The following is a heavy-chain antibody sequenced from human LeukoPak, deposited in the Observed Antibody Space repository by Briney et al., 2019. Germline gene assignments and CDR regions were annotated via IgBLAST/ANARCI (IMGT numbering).Heavy chain of an antibody. CDR2: ISYDGSNK. V-gene: IGHV3-30*04. D-gene: IGHD3-22*01. CDR1: GFTFSSYA. J-gene: IGHJ6*02. CDR3: ARGRFYYDSSGLRLYYYYYGMDV. Sequence: GRSLRLSCAASGFTFSSYAMHWVRQAPGKGLEWVAVISYDGSNKYYADSAKGRFTISRDNSKNTLYLQMNSLRAEDTAVYYCARGRFYYDSSGLRLYYYYYGMDVWGQGTTVTVSS.